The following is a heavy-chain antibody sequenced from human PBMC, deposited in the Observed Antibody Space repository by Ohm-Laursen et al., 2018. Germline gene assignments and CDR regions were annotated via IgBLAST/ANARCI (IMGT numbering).Heavy chain of an antibody. D-gene: IGHD6-19*01. J-gene: IGHJ6*02. CDR2: INQSGST. V-gene: IGHV4-34*01. CDR1: GESSSGYF. CDR3: GRGSGFFKLDV. Sequence: SDTLSLTCAVNGESSSGYFWNWIRQPPGKGLEWIGEINQSGSTKYNPSLKRRVTLSADSSNSQFSLRLTSVTAADTATYYCGRGSGFFKLDVWGQGTTVTVSS.